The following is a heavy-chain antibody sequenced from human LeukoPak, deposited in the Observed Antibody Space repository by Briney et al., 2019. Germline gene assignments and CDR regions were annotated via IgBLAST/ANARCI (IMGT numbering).Heavy chain of an antibody. CDR1: GGSFSGYY. J-gene: IGHJ4*02. Sequence: PSETLSLTCAVYGGSFSGYYWSWIRPPPGKGLEWIGEINHSGSTNYNPSLKSRVTISVDTSKSQFSLKLSSVTAADTAVYYCARVFGAVAGKGYYFDYWGQGTLVTVSS. CDR2: INHSGST. CDR3: ARVFGAVAGKGYYFDY. V-gene: IGHV4-34*01. D-gene: IGHD6-19*01.